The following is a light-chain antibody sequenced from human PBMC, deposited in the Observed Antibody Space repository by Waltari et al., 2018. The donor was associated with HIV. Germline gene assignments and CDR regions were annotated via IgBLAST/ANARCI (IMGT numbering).Light chain of an antibody. CDR3: HQYGSSPRT. J-gene: IGKJ1*01. V-gene: IGKV3-20*01. CDR2: GAS. Sequence: ETVLTQSPGTLSLSPGERATLSCRASQSVSDNYLAWYQQKPGQAPRLLMYGASRRATGIPDRFRGSGSGTDFSLSISGLEPEDFAVYYCHQYGSSPRTFGQGTKVEIK. CDR1: QSVSDNY.